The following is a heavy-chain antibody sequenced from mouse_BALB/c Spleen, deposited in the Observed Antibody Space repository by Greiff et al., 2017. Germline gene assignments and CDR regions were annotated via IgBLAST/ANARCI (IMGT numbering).Heavy chain of an antibody. CDR2: IYPGDGDT. CDR1: GYTFTSYY. Sequence: VQLQESGPELVKPGASVRISCKASGYTFTSYYIHWVKQRPGQGLEWIGAIYPGDGDTRYTQKFKGKATLTADKSSSTAYMQLSSLASEDSAVYYCARGVNFDYWGQGTTLTVSS. V-gene: IGHV1-87*01. J-gene: IGHJ2*01. CDR3: ARGVNFDY.